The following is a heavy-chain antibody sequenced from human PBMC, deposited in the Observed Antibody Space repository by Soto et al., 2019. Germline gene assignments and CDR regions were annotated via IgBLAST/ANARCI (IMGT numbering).Heavy chain of an antibody. CDR3: ATSYSSSSPWFDP. Sequence: GGSLRLSCAASGFTFSDYYMSWIRQAPGKGLEWVSYISSSSSYTNYADSVKGRFSISRDNAKNSLYLQMNSLRAEDTAVYYCATSYSSSSPWFDPWGQGTLVTVSS. V-gene: IGHV3-11*03. CDR2: ISSSSSYT. D-gene: IGHD6-13*01. CDR1: GFTFSDYY. J-gene: IGHJ5*02.